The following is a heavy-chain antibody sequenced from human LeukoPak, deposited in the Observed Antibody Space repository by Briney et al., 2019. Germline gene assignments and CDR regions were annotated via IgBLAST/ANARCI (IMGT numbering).Heavy chain of an antibody. D-gene: IGHD6-6*01. Sequence: GALRLSCAASGFTFSSYSMNWVRQAPGKGLEWVSSISSSSSYIYYADSVKGRFTISRDNAKNSLYLQTNSLRAEDTAVYYCARDPPYSSSSYYFDYWGQGTLVTVSS. CDR1: GFTFSSYS. V-gene: IGHV3-21*01. CDR2: ISSSSSYI. J-gene: IGHJ4*02. CDR3: ARDPPYSSSSYYFDY.